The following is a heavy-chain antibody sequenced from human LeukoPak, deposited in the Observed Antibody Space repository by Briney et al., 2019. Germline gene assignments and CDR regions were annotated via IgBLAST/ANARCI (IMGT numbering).Heavy chain of an antibody. J-gene: IGHJ4*02. Sequence: SQTLSLTCTVSGGSISSGGYYWSWIRQHPGKGLEWIGYIYYSGGTYYNPSLKSRVTISVDTSKNQFSLKLSSVTAADTAVYYCARGIAARLTRFDYWGQGTLVTVSS. V-gene: IGHV4-31*03. CDR2: IYYSGGT. CDR3: ARGIAARLTRFDY. D-gene: IGHD6-6*01. CDR1: GGSISSGGYY.